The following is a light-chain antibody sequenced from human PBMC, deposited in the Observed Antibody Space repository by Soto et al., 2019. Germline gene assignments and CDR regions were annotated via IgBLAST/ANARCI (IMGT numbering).Light chain of an antibody. CDR3: QTWGTGIPVV. V-gene: IGLV4-69*01. CDR2: LNSDGSH. Sequence: QSVLTQSPSASASLGASVKLTCTLSSGHSDYAIAWHQQQPQKGPRYLMKLNSDGSHTKGDGIPDRFSGSNSGAERYLTISSLQSEDEADYYCQTWGTGIPVVFGGGTKVTVL. CDR1: SGHSDYA. J-gene: IGLJ2*01.